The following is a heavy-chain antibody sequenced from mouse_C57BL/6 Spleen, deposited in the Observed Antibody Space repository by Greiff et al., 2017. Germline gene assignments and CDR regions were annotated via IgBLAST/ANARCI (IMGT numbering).Heavy chain of an antibody. J-gene: IGHJ2*01. CDR2: INPSSGYT. CDR3: EHAYYFDY. Sequence: QVQLQQSGAELAKPGASVKLSCKASGYTFTSYWMHWVKQRPGQGLEWIGYINPSSGYTKYNQKFKDKATLTADKSSSTAYMQLSSLTSEDSAVYYCEHAYYFDYWGQGTTLTVAS. CDR1: GYTFTSYW. V-gene: IGHV1-7*01.